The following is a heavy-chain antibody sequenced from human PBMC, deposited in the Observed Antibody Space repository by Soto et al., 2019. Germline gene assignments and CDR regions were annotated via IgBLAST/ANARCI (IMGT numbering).Heavy chain of an antibody. V-gene: IGHV1-46*01. CDR1: GGTFSSYA. D-gene: IGHD3-22*01. CDR2: INPSGGST. J-gene: IGHJ4*02. Sequence: QVQLVQSGAEVKKPGSSVKVSCKASGGTFSSYAISWVRQAPGQGLEWMGIINPSGGSTSYAQKFQGRVTMTRDTSTSTVYMELSSLRSEDTAVYYCARAPRKYYYDSSGYYFVYWGQGTLVTVSS. CDR3: ARAPRKYYYDSSGYYFVY.